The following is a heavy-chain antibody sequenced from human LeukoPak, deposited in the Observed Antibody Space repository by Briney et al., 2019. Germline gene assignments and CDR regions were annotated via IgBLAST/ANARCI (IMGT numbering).Heavy chain of an antibody. D-gene: IGHD3-3*01. J-gene: IGHJ6*03. CDR2: IYHSGST. V-gene: IGHV4-4*02. Sequence: PSETLSLTCAVSGGSISSSNWWSWVRQPPGKGLEWIGEIYHSGSTNYNPSLKSRVTISVDTSKNQFSLKLSSVTAADTAVYYCARGEDSVLRFLEWSPPGYYYMDVWGKGTTVTVSS. CDR3: ARGEDSVLRFLEWSPPGYYYMDV. CDR1: GGSISSSNW.